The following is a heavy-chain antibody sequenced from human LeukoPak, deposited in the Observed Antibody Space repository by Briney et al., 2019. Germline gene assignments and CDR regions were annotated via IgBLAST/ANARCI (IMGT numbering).Heavy chain of an antibody. CDR2: ISSSSYTI. CDR1: GFTFSSYS. CDR3: ARGVAYCGGDCYRAFDI. Sequence: GGSLRLSCAASGFTFSSYSMNWVRQAPGKGLEWVSYISSSSYTIYYAGSVKGRFTISRDNAKNSLYLQMNSLRAEDTAVYYCARGVAYCGGDCYRAFDIWGQGTMVTVSS. J-gene: IGHJ3*02. D-gene: IGHD2-21*02. V-gene: IGHV3-48*01.